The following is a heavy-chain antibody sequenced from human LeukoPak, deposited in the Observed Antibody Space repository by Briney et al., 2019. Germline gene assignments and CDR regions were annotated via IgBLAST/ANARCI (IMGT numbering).Heavy chain of an antibody. V-gene: IGHV3-23*01. CDR3: AKRLTSFSNWYIFDS. D-gene: IGHD6-13*01. J-gene: IGHJ4*02. CDR2: ISGSAATT. CDR1: GFTFSNYA. Sequence: GGSLRLPCAGSGFTFSNYAVSWVRLPPGKGPEWISVISGSAATTFYADSVKGRFTISRDNSKNTVFLQMNSLRAEDTAVYYCAKRLTSFSNWYIFDSWGQGTLVTVSS.